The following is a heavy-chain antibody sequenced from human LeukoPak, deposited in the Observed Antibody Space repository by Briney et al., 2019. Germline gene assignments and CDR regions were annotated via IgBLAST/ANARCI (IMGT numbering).Heavy chain of an antibody. CDR3: ARAYTSGRDGYYFDY. V-gene: IGHV3-66*01. D-gene: IGHD6-19*01. Sequence: PGGSLRLSCAASVFTVSSNCLSWVRQAPGKGLKWVSVICGGGSTYYADSVKGRFTISRDNAKSTLYLQLSSLRAEDTAIYYCARAYTSGRDGYYFDYWGQGALVTVSS. CDR1: VFTVSSNC. J-gene: IGHJ4*02. CDR2: ICGGGST.